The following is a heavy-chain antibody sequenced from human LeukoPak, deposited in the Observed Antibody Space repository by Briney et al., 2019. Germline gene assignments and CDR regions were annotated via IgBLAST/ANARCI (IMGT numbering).Heavy chain of an antibody. CDR1: GFPFSSYS. Sequence: GGSLRLSCAASGFPFSSYSMNWVRQAPGKGLEWVSYISASGGNIYYLEAVKGRFTVSRDNAMNPLFLQMNRPRAEDTAIYYCVRVKGTYFDFWGQGTLVTVSS. CDR2: ISASGGNI. CDR3: VRVKGTYFDF. J-gene: IGHJ4*02. D-gene: IGHD1-1*01. V-gene: IGHV3-48*01.